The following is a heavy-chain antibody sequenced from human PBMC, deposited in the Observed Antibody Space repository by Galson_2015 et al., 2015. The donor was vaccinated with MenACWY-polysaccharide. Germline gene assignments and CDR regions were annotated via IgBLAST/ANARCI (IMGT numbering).Heavy chain of an antibody. V-gene: IGHV3-21*01. Sequence: SLRLSCAASGFTFSSYSMNWVRQAPGKGLEWVSSISSSSSYIYYADSVKGRFTISRDNSKNTLYLQMNSLRAEDTAVYYCARDGQYQLLSLDYWGQGTLVTVSS. CDR1: GFTFSSYS. CDR2: ISSSSSYI. D-gene: IGHD2-2*01. J-gene: IGHJ4*02. CDR3: ARDGQYQLLSLDY.